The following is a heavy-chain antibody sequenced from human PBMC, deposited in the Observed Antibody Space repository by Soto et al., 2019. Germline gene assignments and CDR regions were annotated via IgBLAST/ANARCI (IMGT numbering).Heavy chain of an antibody. Sequence: GGSLRLSCTASGFTFYNTWMSWVRQAPGKGLEWVGRVKSKTDGGATDYNALVRGRFTITRDDSEQTLYLQMNSLPTDDTAVYYCTTDRGRGYDPQFDFWGQGTLVTVSS. V-gene: IGHV3-15*01. CDR3: TTDRGRGYDPQFDF. CDR2: VKSKTDGGAT. CDR1: GFTFYNTW. J-gene: IGHJ4*02. D-gene: IGHD5-12*01.